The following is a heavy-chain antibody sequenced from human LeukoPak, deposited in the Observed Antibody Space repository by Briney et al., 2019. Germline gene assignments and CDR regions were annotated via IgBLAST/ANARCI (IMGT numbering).Heavy chain of an antibody. CDR3: ARSLLGSFDY. J-gene: IGHJ4*02. CDR2: IKQDGSEI. V-gene: IGHV3-7*01. CDR1: GFTFSSYW. Sequence: GGSLRLSCAASGFTFSSYWMSWVRQAPGKGLEWVANIKQDGSEIYYVDSVKGRFTISRDNAKNSLSLQMSSLRAEDTAVYYCARSLLGSFDYWGQGTLVTVSS. D-gene: IGHD7-27*01.